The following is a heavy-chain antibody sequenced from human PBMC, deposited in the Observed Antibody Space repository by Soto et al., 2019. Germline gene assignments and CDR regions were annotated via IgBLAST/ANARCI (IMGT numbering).Heavy chain of an antibody. Sequence: SLSLTCTVTGGSMTSGDQYWTWIRQHPGKGLEWTGYINHRGSFYYNPSLKSRLSMSVDTSKNQFSLNVTSVTAADTAVYYCARELPQRQGRNMDVWGQGTTVTVYS. CDR3: ARELPQRQGRNMDV. CDR2: INHRGSF. V-gene: IGHV4-31*03. CDR1: GGSMTSGDQY. D-gene: IGHD1-1*01. J-gene: IGHJ6*02.